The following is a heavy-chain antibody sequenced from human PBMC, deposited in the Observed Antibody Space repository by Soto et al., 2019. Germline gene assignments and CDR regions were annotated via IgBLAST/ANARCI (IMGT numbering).Heavy chain of an antibody. D-gene: IGHD3-3*01. CDR2: TYYRSKWYN. Sequence: QVQLQQSGPGLVKPSQTLSLTCAISGDSVSSNSAAWNWIRQSPSRGLEWLGRTYYRSKWYNDYAVSVKSRITINPDTSKNLFSLQLNSVTPEDTAVYYCARNVGITIFGVPPERYYGMDVWGQGTTVTVSS. CDR3: ARNVGITIFGVPPERYYGMDV. V-gene: IGHV6-1*01. CDR1: GDSVSSNSAA. J-gene: IGHJ6*02.